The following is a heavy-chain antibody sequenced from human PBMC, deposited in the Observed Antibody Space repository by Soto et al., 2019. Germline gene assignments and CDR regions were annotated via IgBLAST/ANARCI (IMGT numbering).Heavy chain of an antibody. CDR1: GYSVSSNSAA. J-gene: IGHJ6*02. V-gene: IGHV6-1*01. CDR2: TYYRSKWYN. CDR3: AREVDTAMVLISPAHYYYGMDV. Sequence: PSQTLSLTCAISGYSVSSNSAAWNWIRQSPSRGLEWLGRTYYRSKWYNDYAVSVKSRITINPDTSKNQFSLQLNSVTPEDTAVYYCAREVDTAMVLISPAHYYYGMDVWGQGTTVTVSS. D-gene: IGHD5-18*01.